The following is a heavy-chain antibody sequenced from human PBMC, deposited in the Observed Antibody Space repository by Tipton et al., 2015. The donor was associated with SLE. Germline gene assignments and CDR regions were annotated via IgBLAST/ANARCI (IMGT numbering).Heavy chain of an antibody. CDR2: FSHTGST. CDR3: RRRRKYSGNDFDN. D-gene: IGHD5-12*01. CDR1: GASIRRSDCY. J-gene: IGHJ4*02. V-gene: IGHV4-39*07. Sequence: GLVKPSETLSLTCTVSGASIRRSDCYWGWFRQPPGKGLEWIGSFSHTGSTYHNPSLKSRVTISVDTSKNQFSLRLSSVTAADTAMYYCRRRRKYSGNDFDNWGQGTLVTVSS.